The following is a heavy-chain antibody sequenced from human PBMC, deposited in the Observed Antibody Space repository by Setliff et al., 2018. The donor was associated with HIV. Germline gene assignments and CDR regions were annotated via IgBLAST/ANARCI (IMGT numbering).Heavy chain of an antibody. Sequence: SDTLSLTCTVSGDSINSGTYYWSWIRQPAGKGLEWIGRLHLSGDTNYNPSLKSRVTMSIDTSKNQFSLKLSSVTAADTAVYYCARDNSHYYGSGSHYWYGMDVWGQGTTVTVSS. CDR2: LHLSGDT. V-gene: IGHV4-61*02. CDR3: ARDNSHYYGSGSHYWYGMDV. CDR1: GDSINSGTYY. D-gene: IGHD3-10*01. J-gene: IGHJ6*01.